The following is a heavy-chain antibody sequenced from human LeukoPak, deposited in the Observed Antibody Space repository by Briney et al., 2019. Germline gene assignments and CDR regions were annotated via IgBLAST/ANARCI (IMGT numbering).Heavy chain of an antibody. CDR2: ISAYNGNT. Sequence: ASVKVSCKASGYTFTSYGISWVRQAPGQGLEWMGWISAYNGNTNYAQKLQGRVTMTTDTSTSTAYMELRSLRSDDTAVYYCAIAQQCNSSTRAPCLYYYYYMDVWGKGTTVTVSS. CDR3: AIAQQCNSSTRAPCLYYYYYMDV. J-gene: IGHJ6*03. D-gene: IGHD2-2*01. CDR1: GYTFTSYG. V-gene: IGHV1-18*01.